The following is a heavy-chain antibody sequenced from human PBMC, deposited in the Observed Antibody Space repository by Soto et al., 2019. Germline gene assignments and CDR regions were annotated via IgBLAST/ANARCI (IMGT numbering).Heavy chain of an antibody. J-gene: IGHJ4*02. CDR1: GFTFSSYG. CDR3: AKDRGSGSYSGSDS. D-gene: IGHD1-26*01. V-gene: IGHV3-30*18. Sequence: QVQLVESGGGVVQPGRSLRLSCAASGFTFSSYGMHWVRQAPGKGLEWVAVISYDGSNKYYADSVKGRFTISRDNSKNTLYLQMTSLRAEDTAVYYCAKDRGSGSYSGSDSWGQGTLVTVSS. CDR2: ISYDGSNK.